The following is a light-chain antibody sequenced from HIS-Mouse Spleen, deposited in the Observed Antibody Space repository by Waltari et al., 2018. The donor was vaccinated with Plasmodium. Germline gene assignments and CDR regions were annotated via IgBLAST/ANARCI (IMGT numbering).Light chain of an antibody. CDR2: EDS. CDR1: ALPKKY. J-gene: IGLJ3*02. V-gene: IGLV3-10*01. Sequence: SYELTQPPSVSVSPGQTARITCSGDALPKKYAYWYQKKSGQAPVLVIYEDSKRPSGIPEWFAGSSSGTMATLTISGAQVEDEADYYCYSTDSSGNHRVFGGGTKLTVL. CDR3: YSTDSSGNHRV.